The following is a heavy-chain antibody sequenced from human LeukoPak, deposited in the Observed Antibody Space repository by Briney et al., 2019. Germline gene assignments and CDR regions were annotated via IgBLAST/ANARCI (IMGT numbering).Heavy chain of an antibody. J-gene: IGHJ4*02. Sequence: SETLSLTCTVSGGSISSSSYYWGWIRQPPGKGLEWIGSIYYSGSTYYNPSLKSRVTISVDTSKNQFSLNLSSVTAADTAVYYCARPGYSSGWYYFDYWGQGILVTVSS. D-gene: IGHD6-19*01. CDR1: GGSISSSSYY. CDR2: IYYSGST. CDR3: ARPGYSSGWYYFDY. V-gene: IGHV4-39*07.